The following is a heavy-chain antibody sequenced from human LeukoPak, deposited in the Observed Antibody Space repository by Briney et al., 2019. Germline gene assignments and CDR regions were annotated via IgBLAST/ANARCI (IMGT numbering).Heavy chain of an antibody. CDR1: GFTFRSYS. D-gene: IGHD1-26*01. J-gene: IGHJ4*02. Sequence: GGSLRLSCAASGFTFRSYSMNWVRQAPGKGLEWVSYISSSSRLIYYADSVKGRFTISRDNAKNSLDLQMNSLRAEDTAVYYCAREPSGDFDYWGQGTLVTVSS. CDR2: ISSSSRLI. V-gene: IGHV3-48*04. CDR3: AREPSGDFDY.